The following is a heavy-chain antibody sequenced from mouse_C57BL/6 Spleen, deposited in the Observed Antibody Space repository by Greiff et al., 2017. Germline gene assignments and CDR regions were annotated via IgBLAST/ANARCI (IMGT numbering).Heavy chain of an antibody. V-gene: IGHV1-15*01. Sequence: VKLQESGAELVRPGASVTLSCKASGYTFTDYEMHWVKQTPVHGLEWIGAIDPETGGTAYNQKFKGKAILTADKSSSTAYMELRSLTSEDSAVYYCTRGMGNFWGQGTTLTVSS. CDR2: IDPETGGT. J-gene: IGHJ2*01. CDR1: GYTFTDYE. CDR3: TRGMGNF.